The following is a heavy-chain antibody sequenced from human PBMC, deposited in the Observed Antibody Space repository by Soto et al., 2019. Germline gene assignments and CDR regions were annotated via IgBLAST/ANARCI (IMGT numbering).Heavy chain of an antibody. J-gene: IGHJ4*02. D-gene: IGHD2-15*01. V-gene: IGHV4-31*03. CDR3: ATCPSCSGGQGVYFDY. CDR2: IYYSGST. Sequence: QVQLQVSGPGLVKHSQTLSLTCTVSGGSISSGGYYWSWIRQHPGKGLEWSGYIYYSGSTYYNPSLKSRVTISVDTSKNQCSLKLSSVTAADTAGYYCATCPSCSGGQGVYFDYWGQGTLVTVSA. CDR1: GGSISSGGYY.